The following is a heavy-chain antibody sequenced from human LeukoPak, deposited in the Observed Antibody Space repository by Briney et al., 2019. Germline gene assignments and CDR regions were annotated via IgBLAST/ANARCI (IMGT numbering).Heavy chain of an antibody. D-gene: IGHD3-22*01. CDR1: GFTVSNSY. CDR3: AKDAKPYYYDSSGYYYAGAFDI. V-gene: IGHV3-23*01. Sequence: GGSLRLSCAASGFTVSNSYMSWVRQAPGKGLEWVSAISGSGGSTYYADSVKGRFTISRDNSKNTLHLQMNSLRAEDTAVYYCAKDAKPYYYDSSGYYYAGAFDIWGQGTMVTVSS. CDR2: ISGSGGST. J-gene: IGHJ3*02.